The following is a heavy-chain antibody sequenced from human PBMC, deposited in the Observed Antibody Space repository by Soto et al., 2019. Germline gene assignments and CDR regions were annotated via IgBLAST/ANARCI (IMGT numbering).Heavy chain of an antibody. D-gene: IGHD6-13*01. Sequence: GGSLRLSCAASGFTVSSSYMSWVRQAPGKGLEWVSVIYSGGSTYYADSVKGRFTISRDNSKNTLYLQMNSLRAEDTAVYYCARDSSSSSWYYFDYWGQGTLVTVSS. CDR2: IYSGGST. CDR3: ARDSSSSSWYYFDY. V-gene: IGHV3-53*01. J-gene: IGHJ4*02. CDR1: GFTVSSSY.